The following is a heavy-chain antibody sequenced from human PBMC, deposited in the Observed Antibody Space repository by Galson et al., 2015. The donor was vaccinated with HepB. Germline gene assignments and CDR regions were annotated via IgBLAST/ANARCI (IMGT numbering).Heavy chain of an antibody. CDR3: ARDVAVPANGMDV. V-gene: IGHV3-23*01. CDR2: ISGSGGST. CDR1: GFTFSSYA. D-gene: IGHD2-2*01. Sequence: SLRLSCAASGFTFSSYAMSWVRQAPGKGLEWVSAISGSGGSTYYADSVKGRFTISRDNSKNTLYLQMNSLRAEDTAVYYCARDVAVPANGMDVWGHGTTVTVSS. J-gene: IGHJ6*02.